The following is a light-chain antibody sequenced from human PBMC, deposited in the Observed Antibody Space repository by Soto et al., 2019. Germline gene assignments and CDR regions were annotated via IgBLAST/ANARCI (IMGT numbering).Light chain of an antibody. J-gene: IGKJ1*01. CDR2: GAS. V-gene: IGKV3-20*01. CDR3: QQYGSSPPT. Sequence: IVLTQSPGTLSLSPGERATLSCRASQSLTSSLAWYQQKPGQSPRLLIYGASSRATDIPDRFSGSGSGTDFTLTITRLEPEDFAVYYCQQYGSSPPTCGPGTKVDIK. CDR1: QSLTSS.